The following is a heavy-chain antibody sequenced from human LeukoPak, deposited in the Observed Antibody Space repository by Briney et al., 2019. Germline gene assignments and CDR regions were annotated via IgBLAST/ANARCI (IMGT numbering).Heavy chain of an antibody. CDR1: GFTFSSYG. CDR2: ISYDGSNK. V-gene: IGHV3-30*18. Sequence: GGSLRLSCAASGFTFSSYGMHWVRQAPGKGLEWVAVISYDGSNKYYADSVKGRFTISRDNSKNTLYLQMNSLRAEDTAVYYCAKARMRYSYDYYFDYWGQGTLVTVSP. J-gene: IGHJ4*02. CDR3: AKARMRYSYDYYFDY. D-gene: IGHD5-18*01.